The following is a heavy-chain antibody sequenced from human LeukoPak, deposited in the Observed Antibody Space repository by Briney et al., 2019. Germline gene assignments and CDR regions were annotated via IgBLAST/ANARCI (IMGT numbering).Heavy chain of an antibody. D-gene: IGHD3-3*01. Sequence: KFQGRVTITRDTSASTAYMELGSLRSEDTAVYYCSRAYYDFWSGYPPDYWGQGTLVTVSS. V-gene: IGHV1-3*01. J-gene: IGHJ4*02. CDR3: SRAYYDFWSGYPPDY.